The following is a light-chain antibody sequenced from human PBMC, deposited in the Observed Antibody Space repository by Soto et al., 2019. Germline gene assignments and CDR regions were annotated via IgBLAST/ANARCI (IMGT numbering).Light chain of an antibody. CDR3: SSYTGSSGRV. Sequence: QSALTQPASVSGSPGQSITISCTGTSNDVGGYDYVSWYQQHPGKAPKVIIYEVTNRPSGVSSRFSGSKSGNTASLTISGLHADDEADYYCSSYTGSSGRVFGTGTQLTVL. CDR2: EVT. V-gene: IGLV2-14*01. CDR1: SNDVGGYDY. J-gene: IGLJ1*01.